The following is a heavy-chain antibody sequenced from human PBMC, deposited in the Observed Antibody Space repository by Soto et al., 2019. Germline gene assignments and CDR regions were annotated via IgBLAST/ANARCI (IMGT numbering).Heavy chain of an antibody. J-gene: IGHJ4*02. V-gene: IGHV3-30*18. CDR2: ISYDGSNK. Sequence: SLRLSCAASGFTFSSYGMHWVRQAPGKGLEWVAVISYDGSNKYYADSVKGRFTISRDNSKNTLYLQMNSLRAEDTAVYYCAKETYSGPLDYWGQGTLVTVSS. CDR1: GFTFSSYG. D-gene: IGHD2-15*01. CDR3: AKETYSGPLDY.